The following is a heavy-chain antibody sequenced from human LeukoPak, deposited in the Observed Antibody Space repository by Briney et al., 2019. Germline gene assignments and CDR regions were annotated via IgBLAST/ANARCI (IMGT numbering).Heavy chain of an antibody. CDR1: GFTFSSYS. J-gene: IGHJ4*02. CDR3: ARIRTGYSSGWPNWIVDY. V-gene: IGHV3-21*01. D-gene: IGHD6-19*01. CDR2: ISSSSSYI. Sequence: GGSLRLSCAASGFTFSSYSMNWVRQAPGKGLEWVSSISSSSSYIYYADSVKGRFTISRDNAKNSLYLQMNSLRAEDTAVYYCARIRTGYSSGWPNWIVDYWGQGTLVTVSS.